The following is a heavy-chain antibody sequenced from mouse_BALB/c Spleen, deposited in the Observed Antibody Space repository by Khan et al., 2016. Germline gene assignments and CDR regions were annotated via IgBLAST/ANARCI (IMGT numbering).Heavy chain of an antibody. V-gene: IGHV3-2*02. Sequence: EVQLQEPGPGLVKPSQSLSLTCTVTGYSITSGYGWNWIRQFPGNQLEWMGYISYSGRTNYNPSLKSRISITRDTSKNQFFLQLNSVTTEDTATYYCARTARIKYWGQGTTHTVSS. CDR3: ARTARIKY. CDR1: GYSITSGYG. J-gene: IGHJ2*01. CDR2: ISYSGRT. D-gene: IGHD1-2*01.